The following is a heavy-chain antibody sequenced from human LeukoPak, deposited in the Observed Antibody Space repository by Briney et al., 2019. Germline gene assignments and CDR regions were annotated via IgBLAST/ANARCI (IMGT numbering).Heavy chain of an antibody. CDR1: GFTFSSYS. CDR3: ARSVAGNDY. V-gene: IGHV3-21*01. D-gene: IGHD6-19*01. CDR2: ISSSSSYI. J-gene: IGHJ4*02. Sequence: GGSLRLSCAASGFTFSSYSMNWVRQAPGKGLEWVSSISSSSSYIYYADSVKGRFTIARDNAKNSLYLKMNSMRAEDTAVYYCARSVAGNDYWGQGTLVTVSS.